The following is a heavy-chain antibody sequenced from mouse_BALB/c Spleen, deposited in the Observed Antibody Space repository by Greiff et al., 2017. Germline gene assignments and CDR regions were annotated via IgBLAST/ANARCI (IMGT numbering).Heavy chain of an antibody. J-gene: IGHJ4*01. V-gene: IGHV1-18*01. CDR2: INPNNGGT. CDR3: ARAGYRYDVYAMDY. CDR1: GYTFTDYN. D-gene: IGHD2-14*01. Sequence: EVKLQESGPELVKPGASVKIPCKASGYTFTDYNMDWVKQSHGKSLEWIGDINPNNGGTIYNQKFKGKATLTVDKSSSTAYMELRSLTSEDTAVYYCARAGYRYDVYAMDYWGQGTSVTVSS.